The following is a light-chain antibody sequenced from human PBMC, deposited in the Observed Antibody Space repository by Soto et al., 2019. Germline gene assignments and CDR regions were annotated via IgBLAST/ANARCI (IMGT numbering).Light chain of an antibody. Sequence: QSALTQPASVSGFPGPWITISCTGASSDFGVYNFVSWYQHHPAKAPKLMLYNVNIRPSGVSNRFSGSKSGNTASLTISGLQAEDEADYYCTSCTTSTTMIFGGGTKLTVL. J-gene: IGLJ2*01. CDR1: SSDFGVYNF. CDR2: NVN. V-gene: IGLV2-14*03. CDR3: TSCTTSTTMI.